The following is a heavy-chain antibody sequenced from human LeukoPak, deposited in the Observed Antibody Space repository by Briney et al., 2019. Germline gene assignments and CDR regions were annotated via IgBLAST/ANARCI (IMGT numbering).Heavy chain of an antibody. D-gene: IGHD3-9*01. J-gene: IGHJ6*03. CDR3: VRMYHDVLTGFYSGSYHYHYADV. CDR2: IKQDGSEK. CDR1: GFTFSSYW. V-gene: IGHV3-7*01. Sequence: GGSLRLSCAASGFTFSSYWMSWVRQAPGKGLEWVANIKQDGSEKYYVDSVKGRFTIPRDNAKNSLYLQMNSLRAEDTAVCFCVRMYHDVLTGFYSGSYHYHYADVWGRGTTVTVSS.